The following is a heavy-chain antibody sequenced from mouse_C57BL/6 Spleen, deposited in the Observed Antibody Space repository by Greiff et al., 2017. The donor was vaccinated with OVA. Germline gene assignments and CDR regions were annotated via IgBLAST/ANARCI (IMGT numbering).Heavy chain of an antibody. V-gene: IGHV5-17*01. Sequence: EVKLMESGGGLVKPGGSLKLSCAASGFTFSDYGMHWVRQAPEKGLEWVAYISSGSSTIYYADTVKGRFTISRDNAKNTLFLQMTSLRSEDTAMYYCARGPDSSGYAMDYWGQGTSVTVSS. CDR1: GFTFSDYG. D-gene: IGHD3-2*02. CDR2: ISSGSSTI. J-gene: IGHJ4*01. CDR3: ARGPDSSGYAMDY.